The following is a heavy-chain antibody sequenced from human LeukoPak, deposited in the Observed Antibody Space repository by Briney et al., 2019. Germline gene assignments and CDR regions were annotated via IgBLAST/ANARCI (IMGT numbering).Heavy chain of an antibody. CDR1: GYTFTSYD. Sequence: ASVKVSCKASGYTFTSYDINWVRQATGQGLEWMGWMDPNSGNTGYAQKFQGRVTMTRNTSISTAYMELSSPRSEDTAVYYCARTRPYYDFWSQFDPWGQGTLVTVSS. D-gene: IGHD3-3*01. V-gene: IGHV1-8*01. CDR3: ARTRPYYDFWSQFDP. CDR2: MDPNSGNT. J-gene: IGHJ5*02.